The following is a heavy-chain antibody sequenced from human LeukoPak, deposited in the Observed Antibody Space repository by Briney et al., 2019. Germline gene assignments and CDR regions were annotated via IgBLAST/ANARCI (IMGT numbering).Heavy chain of an antibody. CDR2: ISGSGGST. V-gene: IGHV3-23*01. J-gene: IGHJ4*02. CDR1: GFTFSSYA. Sequence: GGSLRLSCAASGFTFSSYAMSWVRQAPGKGLEWVSAISGSGGSTYYADSVKGRFTISRDNSKNTVYLQMNSLRAEDTAVYYCAKLQVGGLRYLDWLLFYFDYWGQGTLVTVSS. D-gene: IGHD3-9*01. CDR3: AKLQVGGLRYLDWLLFYFDY.